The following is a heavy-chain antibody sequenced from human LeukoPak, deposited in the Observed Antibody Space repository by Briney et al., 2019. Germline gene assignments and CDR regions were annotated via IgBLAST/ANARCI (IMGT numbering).Heavy chain of an antibody. V-gene: IGHV4-61*01. J-gene: IGHJ6*03. CDR1: GYSITSGYY. CDR3: ARDRYVGTSYYYYVDV. Sequence: SETLSLTCTVSGYSITSGYYWGWIRQPPGKGLEWIGYIYYSGDTDYNPSLKSRVTISIDTSKNQFSLRLNSVTAADTAVYYCARDRYVGTSYYYYVDVWGKGTTVTVSS. CDR2: IYYSGDT. D-gene: IGHD3-16*02.